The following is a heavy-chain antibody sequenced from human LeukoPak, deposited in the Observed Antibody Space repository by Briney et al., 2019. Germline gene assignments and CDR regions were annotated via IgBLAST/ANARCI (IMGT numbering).Heavy chain of an antibody. CDR2: IYHSGST. Sequence: SETLSLTCAVSGGSISSSNWWSWVRQPPGKGLEWIGEIYHSGSTNYNPSLKSRVTISVDKPKNQFSLKLSSVTAADTAVYYCARSEEGNWFDPWGQGTLVTVSS. CDR1: GGSISSSNW. V-gene: IGHV4-4*02. CDR3: ARSEEGNWFDP. J-gene: IGHJ5*02.